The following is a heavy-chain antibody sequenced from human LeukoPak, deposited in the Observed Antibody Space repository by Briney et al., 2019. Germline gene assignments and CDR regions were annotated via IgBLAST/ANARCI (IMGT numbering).Heavy chain of an antibody. J-gene: IGHJ4*02. Sequence: GGSLRLSCTASGFTFGDYAMSWVRQAPGKGLEWVSSISSSSSYIYYADSVKGRFTISRDNAKNSLYLQMNSLRAEDTAVYYCARDSSYYYDSSGYYDYWGQGTLVTVSS. CDR2: ISSSSSYI. CDR3: ARDSSYYYDSSGYYDY. D-gene: IGHD3-22*01. V-gene: IGHV3-21*01. CDR1: GFTFGDYA.